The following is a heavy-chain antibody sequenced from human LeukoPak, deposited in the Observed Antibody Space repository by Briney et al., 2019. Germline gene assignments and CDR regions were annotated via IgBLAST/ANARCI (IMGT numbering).Heavy chain of an antibody. CDR2: IHASAST. V-gene: IGHV4-4*07. Sequence: PSETLSLTCPVSGASISNYFWSWLRQPAGKGLEWIGRIHASASTEYNPSLKSRVTMSVGTSKNQLSLKLTSVTAADTAVYFCARDDNSIYSDDAFDIWGQGTLVTVSS. CDR3: ARDDNSIYSDDAFDI. J-gene: IGHJ3*02. CDR1: GASISNYF. D-gene: IGHD2/OR15-2a*01.